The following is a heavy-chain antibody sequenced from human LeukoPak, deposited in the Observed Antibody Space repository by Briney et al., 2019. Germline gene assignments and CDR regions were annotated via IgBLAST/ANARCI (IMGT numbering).Heavy chain of an antibody. J-gene: IGHJ6*03. V-gene: IGHV4-39*07. D-gene: IGHD3-10*01. CDR2: IYYSGST. Sequence: PSETLSLTCTVSGGSISSSYYYWGWIRQPPGKGLEWIGTIYYSGSTNYNPSLKSRVTISVDTSKNQFSLKLSSVTAADTAVYYCARGRCGSGSSTLCYYYYYMDVWGKGTTVTVSS. CDR3: ARGRCGSGSSTLCYYYYYMDV. CDR1: GGSISSSYYY.